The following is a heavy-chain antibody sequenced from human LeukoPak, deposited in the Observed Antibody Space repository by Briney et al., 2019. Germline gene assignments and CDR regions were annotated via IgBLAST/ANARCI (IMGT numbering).Heavy chain of an antibody. V-gene: IGHV4-59*08. Sequence: SETLSLTCTVSGGSISSYYWSWLRQPPGKGLEWIGYIYYSGSTNYNPSLKSRVTISVDTSKNQFSLKLSSVTAADTAVYYCARLGGGFGSGPYNWFDPWGQGTLVTVSS. CDR2: IYYSGST. CDR1: GGSISSYY. J-gene: IGHJ5*02. CDR3: ARLGGGFGSGPYNWFDP. D-gene: IGHD3-10*01.